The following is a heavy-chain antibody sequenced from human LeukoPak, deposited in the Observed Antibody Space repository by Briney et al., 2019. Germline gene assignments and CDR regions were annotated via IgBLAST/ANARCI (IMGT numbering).Heavy chain of an antibody. Sequence: SETLSLTCTVSGDSISTYYWSWIRQPPGKGLEWIAYIDYRGSTTYNPSLRSRVTISVDTSRNQFSLKLSSVTAADTAVYYCASRLMIAVAGTGRSDYFDYWGQGTLVTVSS. V-gene: IGHV4-59*12. J-gene: IGHJ4*02. D-gene: IGHD6-19*01. CDR1: GDSISTYY. CDR3: ASRLMIAVAGTGRSDYFDY. CDR2: IDYRGST.